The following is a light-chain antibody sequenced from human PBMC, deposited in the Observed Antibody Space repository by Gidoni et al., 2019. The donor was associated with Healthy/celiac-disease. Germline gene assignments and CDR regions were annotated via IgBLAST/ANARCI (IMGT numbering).Light chain of an antibody. Sequence: EIVLTHSPGTLSLSTGERATRSCRARQSVSSSYLAWYQQKPGQAPRLLIYGAASRATGIPDRVSGSGSGTDFNLTISRLEPEDFAGYYCQQYGSSPPWTCGQGTKVEIK. V-gene: IGKV3-20*01. CDR1: QSVSSSY. CDR3: QQYGSSPPWT. CDR2: GAA. J-gene: IGKJ1*01.